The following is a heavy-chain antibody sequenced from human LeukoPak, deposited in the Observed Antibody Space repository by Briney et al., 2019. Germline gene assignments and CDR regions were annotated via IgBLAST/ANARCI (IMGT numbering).Heavy chain of an antibody. CDR3: AKDSEELAYCGGDCYFNWYFDL. CDR1: GFTFSSYG. CDR2: IWYDGSNK. J-gene: IGHJ2*01. V-gene: IGHV3-33*06. D-gene: IGHD2-21*02. Sequence: GRSLRLSCAASGFTFSSYGMLWVRQAPGKGLEWVAVIWYDGSNKYYADSVKGRFTISRDNSKNTLYLQMNSLRAEDTAVYYCAKDSEELAYCGGDCYFNWYFDLWGRGTLVTVSS.